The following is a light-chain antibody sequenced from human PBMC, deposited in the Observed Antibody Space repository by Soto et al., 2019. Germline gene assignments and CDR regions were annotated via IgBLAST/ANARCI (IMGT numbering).Light chain of an antibody. CDR3: EQYNDWPPIT. J-gene: IGKJ5*01. CDR2: DIS. CDR1: QTVSRN. V-gene: IGKV3-15*01. Sequence: EIVMTHSPATLSVSPGERATLSCRASQTVSRNLAWYQQRPGQAPRLLIYDISNRAAGVPDRFSGSGSGTDFTLTISRLEPEDFAVYYCEQYNDWPPITFGQGTRLEIK.